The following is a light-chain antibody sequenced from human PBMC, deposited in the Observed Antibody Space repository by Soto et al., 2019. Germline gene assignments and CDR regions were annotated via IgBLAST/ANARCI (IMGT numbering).Light chain of an antibody. Sequence: EIVLTQSPGTLSLSPGKRATLSCRASQSVSSYYLAWFQQKPGQPPRLLIYGASIRATGIPDRFSGSESGTDFTFTSSSLEPEDLAVYYCQQYGSSPRTFGQGTKVEIK. CDR2: GAS. J-gene: IGKJ1*01. CDR1: QSVSSYY. V-gene: IGKV3-20*01. CDR3: QQYGSSPRT.